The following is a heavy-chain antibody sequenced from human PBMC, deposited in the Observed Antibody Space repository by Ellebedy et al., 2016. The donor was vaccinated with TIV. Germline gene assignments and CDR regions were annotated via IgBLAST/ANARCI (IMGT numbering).Heavy chain of an antibody. CDR2: IIPILGIA. D-gene: IGHD3-10*01. J-gene: IGHJ6*02. V-gene: IGHV1-69*04. CDR3: ARSPRGGGSARPNYYYGMDV. CDR1: GGTFSSYA. Sequence: AASVTVSCKASGGTFSSYAISWVRQAPGQGLEWMGRIIPILGIANYAQKFQGRVTITADKSTSTAYMELSSLRSEDTAVYYSARSPRGGGSARPNYYYGMDVWGQGTTVTVSS.